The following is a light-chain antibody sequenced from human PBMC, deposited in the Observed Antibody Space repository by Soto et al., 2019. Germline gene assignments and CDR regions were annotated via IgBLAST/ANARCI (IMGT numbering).Light chain of an antibody. V-gene: IGKV3-11*01. Sequence: EIVLTQSPATLSLSPGERATLSCRASQSVSSYLAWYQQKPGQAPRLLIFDASSRATGIPDRFRGSGSGTDFSLTISSLQPDDFATYYCQQYNSYSGTFGQGTKVDI. CDR3: QQYNSYSGT. CDR1: QSVSSY. J-gene: IGKJ1*01. CDR2: DAS.